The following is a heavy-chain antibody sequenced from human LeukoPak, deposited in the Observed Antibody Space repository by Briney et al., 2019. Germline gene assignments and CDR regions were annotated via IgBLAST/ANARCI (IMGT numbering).Heavy chain of an antibody. CDR1: GGTFSSYT. V-gene: IGHV1-69*02. D-gene: IGHD2-2*01. J-gene: IGHJ3*02. Sequence: ASVKVPCKASGGTFSSYTISWVRQAPGQGLEWMGRIIPILGIANYAQKFQGRVTITADKSTSTAYMELSSLRSEDTAVYYCARGSQLLGFDAFDIWGQGTMVTVSS. CDR3: ARGSQLLGFDAFDI. CDR2: IIPILGIA.